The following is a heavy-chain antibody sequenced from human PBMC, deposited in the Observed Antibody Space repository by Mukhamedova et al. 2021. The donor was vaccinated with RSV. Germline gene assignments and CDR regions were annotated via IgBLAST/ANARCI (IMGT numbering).Heavy chain of an antibody. CDR3: ARDGQDCSSTSCYNIYYY. D-gene: IGHD2-2*02. V-gene: IGHV3-30*01. CDR2: ISYDGSNK. CDR1: SYA. J-gene: IGHJ6*01. Sequence: SYAMHWVRQAPGKGLEWVAVISYDGSNKYYADSVKGRFTISRGNSKNTLYLQMNSLRAEDTAVYYCARDGQDCSSTSCYNIYYY.